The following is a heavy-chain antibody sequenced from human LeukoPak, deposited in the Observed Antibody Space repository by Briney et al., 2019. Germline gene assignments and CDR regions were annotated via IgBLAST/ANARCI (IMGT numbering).Heavy chain of an antibody. J-gene: IGHJ4*02. Sequence: GGSLRLSCAASGFTFSSYAMSWVRQAPGKGLEWVSAISGSGGSTYYADSVKGRFTISRDNSKNTLYLQMNSLRAEDTAVYYCAKDPEVDYDFWSGYLLHWGQGTLVTVSS. V-gene: IGHV3-23*01. CDR1: GFTFSSYA. D-gene: IGHD3-3*01. CDR3: AKDPEVDYDFWSGYLLH. CDR2: ISGSGGST.